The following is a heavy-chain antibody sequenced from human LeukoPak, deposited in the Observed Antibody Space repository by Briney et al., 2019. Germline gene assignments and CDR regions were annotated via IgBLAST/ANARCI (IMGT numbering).Heavy chain of an antibody. CDR2: TSYAGNNK. Sequence: GGSLRLSCAASGFTVSNFGMHWVRQAPGKGLEWVAVTSYAGNNKQYADSVRGRFTISRDTFKNTLYLQMDSLRTEDTAVYYCAKDNSSWGAGYWYFVLWGRGTLVMVSS. J-gene: IGHJ2*01. D-gene: IGHD6-13*01. CDR1: GFTVSNFG. V-gene: IGHV3-30*18. CDR3: AKDNSSWGAGYWYFVL.